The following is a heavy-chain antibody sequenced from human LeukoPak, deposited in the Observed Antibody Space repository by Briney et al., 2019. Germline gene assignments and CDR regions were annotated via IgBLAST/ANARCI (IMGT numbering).Heavy chain of an antibody. Sequence: ASVKVSCKASGYTFTSYDINWVRQATGQGLECMGRMNPNSGKTGYAQKFQGRVTITRDTSMGTAYMELSSLRSDDSAVYYCARVDSGSSIDYWGQGTLVTVSS. CDR3: ARVDSGSSIDY. CDR1: GYTFTSYD. J-gene: IGHJ4*02. CDR2: MNPNSGKT. V-gene: IGHV1-8*01. D-gene: IGHD6-6*01.